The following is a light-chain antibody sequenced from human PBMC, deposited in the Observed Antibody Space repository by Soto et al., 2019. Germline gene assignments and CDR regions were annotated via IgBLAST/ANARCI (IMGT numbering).Light chain of an antibody. Sequence: EIVLTQSPGTLSLSPGERASLSCRASESVTASDLAWYQQKPGQAPRLLIYGASSRATGIPDRFSGSGSGTDFRLTTTRLEPEDFAVYYCQQYCSSPYTCGQGTKLEIK. J-gene: IGKJ2*01. CDR2: GAS. CDR1: ESVTASD. CDR3: QQYCSSPYT. V-gene: IGKV3-20*01.